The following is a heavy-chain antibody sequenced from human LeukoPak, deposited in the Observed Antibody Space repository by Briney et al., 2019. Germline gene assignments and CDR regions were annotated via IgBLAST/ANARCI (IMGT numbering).Heavy chain of an antibody. Sequence: SVTVSCKASGGTFSSYAISWVRQAPGQGLEWMGGIIPIFGTANYAQKFQGRVTITADESTSTAYMELSSLRSEDTAVYYCARDVPYSSSFLFDYWGQGTLVTVSS. D-gene: IGHD6-13*01. V-gene: IGHV1-69*13. J-gene: IGHJ4*02. CDR2: IIPIFGTA. CDR3: ARDVPYSSSFLFDY. CDR1: GGTFSSYA.